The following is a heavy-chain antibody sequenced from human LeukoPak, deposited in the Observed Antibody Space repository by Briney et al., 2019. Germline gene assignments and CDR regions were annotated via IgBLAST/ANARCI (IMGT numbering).Heavy chain of an antibody. Sequence: SVKVSCKASGGTVSSYAISWVRQAPGQGLEWMGGIIPIFGTANYAQKFQGRVTITADESTSTAYMELSSLRSEDTAVYYCASPYRSRQDYFDYWGQGTLVTVSS. CDR3: ASPYRSRQDYFDY. CDR2: IIPIFGTA. J-gene: IGHJ4*02. D-gene: IGHD6-13*01. V-gene: IGHV1-69*13. CDR1: GGTVSSYA.